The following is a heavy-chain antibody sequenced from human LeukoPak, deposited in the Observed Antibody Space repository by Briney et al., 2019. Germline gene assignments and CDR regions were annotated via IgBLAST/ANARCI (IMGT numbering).Heavy chain of an antibody. CDR3: ARGGGLDV. CDR2: INHNGDVN. V-gene: IGHV3-7*03. CDR1: GFTFNTYT. D-gene: IGHD3-16*01. J-gene: IGHJ6*02. Sequence: PGGSLRLSCAASGFTFNTYTMNWARQAPGKGLEWVASINHNGDVNYYVDSVKGRITISRDNAKNSLYLQMSNLRAEDTAVYFCARGGGLDVWGQGATVTVSS.